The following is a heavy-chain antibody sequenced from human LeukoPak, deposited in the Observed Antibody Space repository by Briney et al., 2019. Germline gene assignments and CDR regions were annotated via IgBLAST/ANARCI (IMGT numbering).Heavy chain of an antibody. V-gene: IGHV4-34*01. Sequence: SETLSLTCAVYGGSFSGYYWSWIRQPPGKGLESLGEINHSGSTNYNPSLKSRVTISVDTSKNQFSLKLSSVTAADTAVYYCARGSHGEYQLLHSGGWFDPWGQGTLVTVSS. D-gene: IGHD2-2*01. CDR1: GGSFSGYY. CDR3: ARGSHGEYQLLHSGGWFDP. J-gene: IGHJ5*02. CDR2: INHSGST.